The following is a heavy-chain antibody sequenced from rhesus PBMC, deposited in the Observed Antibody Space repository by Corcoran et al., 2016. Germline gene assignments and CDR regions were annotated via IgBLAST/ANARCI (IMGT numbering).Heavy chain of an antibody. Sequence: QLQLQESGPGLVKPSETLSLTCAVSGGSISSNYWSWIRQPPGKGLEWIGRISGSGGSTDSNPSLQSRVTSSTDTSKNQFSLKLSAVTAADTAVYYCARDWSYNWNYGYFDLWGPGTPITISS. V-gene: IGHV4-173*01. CDR3: ARDWSYNWNYGYFDL. J-gene: IGHJ2*01. D-gene: IGHD1-26*01. CDR1: GGSISSNY. CDR2: ISGSGGST.